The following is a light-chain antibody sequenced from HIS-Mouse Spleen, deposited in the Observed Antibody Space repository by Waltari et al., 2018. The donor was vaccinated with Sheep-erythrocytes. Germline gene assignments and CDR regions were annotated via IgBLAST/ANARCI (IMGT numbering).Light chain of an antibody. V-gene: IGLV2-11*01. CDR2: DVS. Sequence: QSALIQPRSVSGPPGQSVTISCPGTSSDVGGYNYVSWYQQHPGKAPNLMIYDVSKRPSGVPDRFSGSKSGNSASLTVSGLQAEDEADYYCSSYAGSNNWVFGGGTKLTVL. J-gene: IGLJ3*02. CDR1: SSDVGGYNY. CDR3: SSYAGSNNWV.